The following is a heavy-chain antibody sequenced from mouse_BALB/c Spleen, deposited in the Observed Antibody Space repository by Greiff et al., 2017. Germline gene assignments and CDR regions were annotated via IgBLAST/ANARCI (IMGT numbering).Heavy chain of an antibody. CDR1: GFAFSSYD. D-gene: IGHD6-1*01. J-gene: IGHJ2*01. Sequence: DVQLVESGGGLVKPGGSLKLSCAASGFAFSSYDMSWVRQTPEKRLEWVAYISSGGGSTYYPDTVKGRFTISRDNAKNTLYLQMSSLKSEDTAMYYCARGPLGAFDYWGQGTTLTVSS. CDR3: ARGPLGAFDY. V-gene: IGHV5-12-1*01. CDR2: ISSGGGST.